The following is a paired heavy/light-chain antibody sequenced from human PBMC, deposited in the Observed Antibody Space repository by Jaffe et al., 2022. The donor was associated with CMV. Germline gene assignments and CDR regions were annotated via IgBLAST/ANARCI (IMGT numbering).Heavy chain of an antibody. J-gene: IGHJ6*02. Sequence: QVQLQESGPGLVKPSETLSLTCTVSGGSISSYYWSWIRQPPGKGLEWIGYIYYSGSTNYNPSLKSRVTISVDTSKNQFSLKLSSVTAADTAVYYCARERLTYYYGSGSYYKPGGMDVWGQGTTVTVSS. D-gene: IGHD3-10*01. CDR1: GGSISSYY. V-gene: IGHV4-59*01. CDR2: IYYSGST. CDR3: ARERLTYYYGSGSYYKPGGMDV.
Light chain of an antibody. Sequence: DIVMTQSPDSLAVSLGERATINCKSSQSVLYSSNNKNYLAWYQQKPGQPPKLLIYWASTRESGVPDRFSGSGSGTDFTLTISSLQAEDVAVYYCQQYYSTPLAFGQGTKVEIK. V-gene: IGKV4-1*01. J-gene: IGKJ1*01. CDR2: WAS. CDR1: QSVLYSSNNKNY. CDR3: QQYYSTPLA.